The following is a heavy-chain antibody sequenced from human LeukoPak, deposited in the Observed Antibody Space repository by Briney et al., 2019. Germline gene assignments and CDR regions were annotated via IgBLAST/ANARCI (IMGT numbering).Heavy chain of an antibody. CDR3: ARAVSYSSGWYSTYYYYMDV. CDR2: INHSGST. D-gene: IGHD6-19*01. V-gene: IGHV4-34*01. Sequence: SETLSLTCTVSGGSISGYYWSWIRQPPGKGLEWIGEINHSGSTNYNPSLKSRVTISVDTSKNQFSLKLSSVTAADTAVYYCARAVSYSSGWYSTYYYYMDVWGKGTTVTVSS. J-gene: IGHJ6*03. CDR1: GGSISGYY.